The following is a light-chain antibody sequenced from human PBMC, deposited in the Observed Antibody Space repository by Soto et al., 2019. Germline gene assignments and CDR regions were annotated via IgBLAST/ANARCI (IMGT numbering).Light chain of an antibody. Sequence: QSVLTQPASVSGSPGQSITSCCTGTSSDVGSYNLVSWYQQHPGKAPKLMIYEVSKRPSGVSNRFSGSKSGNTASLTISGLQAEDEADYYCCSYAGSSTSLYVFGTGTKVTVL. J-gene: IGLJ1*01. CDR1: SSDVGSYNL. CDR3: CSYAGSSTSLYV. V-gene: IGLV2-23*02. CDR2: EVS.